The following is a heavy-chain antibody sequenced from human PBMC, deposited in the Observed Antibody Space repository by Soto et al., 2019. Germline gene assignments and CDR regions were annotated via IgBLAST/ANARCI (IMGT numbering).Heavy chain of an antibody. V-gene: IGHV4-30-2*01. Sequence: QLQLQESGSGLVKPSQILSLTYAGSGGSVSSGGYSWSCIRQPPGKGLEWIGYIYHSGSTYYNPSLESRVTISVDRSKNQFSLKLSSVTAADTAVYYCARALVPAASRFDPWGQGTLVTVSS. CDR3: ARALVPAASRFDP. CDR1: GGSVSSGGYS. D-gene: IGHD2-2*01. CDR2: IYHSGST. J-gene: IGHJ5*02.